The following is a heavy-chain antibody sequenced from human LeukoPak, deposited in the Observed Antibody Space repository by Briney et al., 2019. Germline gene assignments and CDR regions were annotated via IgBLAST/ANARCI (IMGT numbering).Heavy chain of an antibody. Sequence: GGSPRLSCAASGFTFDDYAMHWVRQAPGKGLEWVSLISWDGGSTYYADSVKGRFTISRDNSKNSLYLQMNSLRAEDTALYYCAKDTSLEWLGYFDYWGQGTLVTVSS. J-gene: IGHJ4*02. D-gene: IGHD3-3*01. CDR3: AKDTSLEWLGYFDY. V-gene: IGHV3-43D*03. CDR1: GFTFDDYA. CDR2: ISWDGGST.